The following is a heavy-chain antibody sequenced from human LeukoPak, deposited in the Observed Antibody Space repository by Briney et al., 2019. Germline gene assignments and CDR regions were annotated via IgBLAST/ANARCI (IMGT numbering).Heavy chain of an antibody. Sequence: PSETLSLTCAVYGGSFSGYYWSWIRQPPGKGLEWIGYLSYSGTSNYNPSLKSRLTISIDTSNNQFSLKLTSVTAADTAVYFCARGVNWIDPWGQGTLVTVSS. CDR1: GGSFSGYY. D-gene: IGHD6-6*01. J-gene: IGHJ5*02. V-gene: IGHV4-34*11. CDR3: ARGVNWIDP. CDR2: LSYSGTS.